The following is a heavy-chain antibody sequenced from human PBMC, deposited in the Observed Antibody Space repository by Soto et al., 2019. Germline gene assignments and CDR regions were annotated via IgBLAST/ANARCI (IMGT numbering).Heavy chain of an antibody. D-gene: IGHD4-17*01. CDR2: IYTNGST. CDR3: ARDRTVDYVDYYFDY. J-gene: IGHJ4*02. Sequence: SETLSLTCTVSDDSIYTYYWSWIRQPAGKGLEWIGRIYTNGSTNSTPSLRSRLTMSVDRSKHQLSLKLSSVTAADTAVYYCARDRTVDYVDYYFDYWGRGTLVTVSS. CDR1: DDSIYTYY. V-gene: IGHV4-4*07.